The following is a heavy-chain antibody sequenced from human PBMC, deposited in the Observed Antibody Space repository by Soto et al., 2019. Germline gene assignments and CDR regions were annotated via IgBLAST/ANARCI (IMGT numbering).Heavy chain of an antibody. D-gene: IGHD5-12*01. CDR1: GYTFTSYD. CDR2: MNPSSDNT. J-gene: IGHJ6*01. V-gene: IGHV1-8*01. CDR3: ARGYSGHDQRFGMDV. Sequence: QVHLVQSGAEVKKPGASVKVSCEASGYTFTSYDTNWVRQAAGQGLEWMGWMNPSSDNTAYAKKFQGRVVMTRNAAISTAYMELSSLRPEDTAVYYCARGYSGHDQRFGMDVW.